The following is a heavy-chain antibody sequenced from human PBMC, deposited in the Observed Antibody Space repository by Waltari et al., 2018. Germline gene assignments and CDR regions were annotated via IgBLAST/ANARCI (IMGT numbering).Heavy chain of an antibody. V-gene: IGHV3-21*01. J-gene: IGHJ4*02. CDR3: AREITVTTALDY. Sequence: EVQLVESGGGLVKPGGSLRLSCAASGFTFSSYSMQWVRQAPGKGLEWVSSISSSSSYIYYADSVKGRFTISRDNAKNSLYLQMNSLRAEDTAVYYCAREITVTTALDYWGQGTLVTVSS. D-gene: IGHD4-17*01. CDR2: ISSSSSYI. CDR1: GFTFSSYS.